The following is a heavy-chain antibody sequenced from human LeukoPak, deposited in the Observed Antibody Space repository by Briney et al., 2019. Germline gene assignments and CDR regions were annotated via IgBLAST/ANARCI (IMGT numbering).Heavy chain of an antibody. V-gene: IGHV4-38-2*02. Sequence: SETLSLTCSVSGFSVTSGHYWGWIRQPPGTGLEWIGTIYHTRSTNYNPSLQSRVTMSVDTSKNQFSLRLRSVTAADTAMYFCAREVPYYYFMDVWGKRTTVTVSS. CDR3: AREVPYYYFMDV. J-gene: IGHJ6*03. CDR1: GFSVTSGHY. CDR2: IYHTRST.